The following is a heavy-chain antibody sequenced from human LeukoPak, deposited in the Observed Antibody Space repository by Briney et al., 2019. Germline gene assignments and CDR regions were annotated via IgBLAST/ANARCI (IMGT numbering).Heavy chain of an antibody. CDR3: AKDWGIAAAGHFDY. CDR2: ISWNSGSI. CDR1: GFTFDDYA. J-gene: IGHJ4*02. Sequence: PGGSLILSCAASGFTFDDYAMHWVRQAPGKGLEWVSGISWNSGSIGYADSVKGRFTISRDNAKNSLYLQMNSLRAEDTALYYCAKDWGIAAAGHFDYWGQGTLVTVSS. D-gene: IGHD6-13*01. V-gene: IGHV3-9*01.